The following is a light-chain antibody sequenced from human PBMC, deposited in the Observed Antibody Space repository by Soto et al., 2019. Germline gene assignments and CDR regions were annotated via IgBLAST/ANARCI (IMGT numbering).Light chain of an antibody. V-gene: IGLV2-14*01. CDR3: SSHTSSSTRV. J-gene: IGLJ1*01. Sequence: QSALTQPASVSGSPGQSITISCTGTSSDVGDYNYVSWYQQHPGKAPKLVIFDVSDRPSGVSNRFSGSKSGNTASLTISGLQAEDEADYYCSSHTSSSTRVFGTGTKVTVL. CDR2: DVS. CDR1: SSDVGDYNY.